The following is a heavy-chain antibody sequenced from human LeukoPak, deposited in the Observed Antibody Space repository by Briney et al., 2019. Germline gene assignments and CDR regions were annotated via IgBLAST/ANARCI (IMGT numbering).Heavy chain of an antibody. V-gene: IGHV3-48*04. Sequence: PGGSLRLSCAASGFTFSSYSMNWVRQAPGKGLEWVSYISSSSSTIYYADSVKGRFTISRDNAKNSLYLQMNSLRAEDTAVYYCAREDGAAAGKALGYWGQGTLVTVSS. J-gene: IGHJ4*02. CDR1: GFTFSSYS. CDR3: AREDGAAAGKALGY. D-gene: IGHD6-13*01. CDR2: ISSSSSTI.